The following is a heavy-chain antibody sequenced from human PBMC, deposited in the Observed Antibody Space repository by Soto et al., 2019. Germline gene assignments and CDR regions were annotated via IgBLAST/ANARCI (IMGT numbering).Heavy chain of an antibody. CDR2: IIPVFGTG. V-gene: IGHV1-69*06. CDR1: GGTFSSYG. D-gene: IGHD2-15*01. J-gene: IGHJ6*02. CDR3: AREVAPTTTYCSGGSCYSGTLGMDV. Sequence: QVQLVQSGAEVRKPGSSVKVSCKASGGTFSSYGISWVRQAPGQGLEWMGGIIPVFGTGNYAQKFQGRVTIIADKSTSTAYMEVSSLRSEDTAVYYCAREVAPTTTYCSGGSCYSGTLGMDVWGQGTTVTVSS.